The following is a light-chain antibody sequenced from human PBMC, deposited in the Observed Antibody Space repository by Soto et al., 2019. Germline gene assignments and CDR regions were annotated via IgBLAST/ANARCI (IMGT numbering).Light chain of an antibody. CDR3: CSYAGSYSNV. V-gene: IGLV2-11*01. CDR1: SSDVGGYNY. Sequence: QSVLTQPRSVSGSPGQSVTISCTGTSSDVGGYNYVSWYQQHPGKAPKLMIYDVSKRPSGVPDRFSGSKSGNTASLTISGIHAEDEADYYCCSYAGSYSNVFGTGTKVTVL. J-gene: IGLJ1*01. CDR2: DVS.